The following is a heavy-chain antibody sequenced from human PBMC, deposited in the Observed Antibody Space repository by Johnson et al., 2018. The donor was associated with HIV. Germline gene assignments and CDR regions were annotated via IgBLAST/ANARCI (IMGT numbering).Heavy chain of an antibody. CDR2: IWYDGSNK. J-gene: IGHJ3*02. Sequence: QVQLVESGGGVVRPGGSLRLSCAASGFTFSSYGMHWVRQAPGKGLEWVAVIWYDGSNKYYADSVKGRFTISRDNSKNTLYLQMNRLRTDDTAVYYCARGRAEVDDPNDAFDIWGQGTVVTVSS. D-gene: IGHD1-1*01. CDR1: GFTFSSYG. V-gene: IGHV3-33*01. CDR3: ARGRAEVDDPNDAFDI.